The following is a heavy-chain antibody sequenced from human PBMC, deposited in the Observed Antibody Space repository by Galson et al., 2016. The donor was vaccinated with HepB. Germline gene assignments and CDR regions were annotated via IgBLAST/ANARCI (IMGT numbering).Heavy chain of an antibody. CDR2: ISYDGSNK. V-gene: IGHV3-30*04. D-gene: IGHD3-10*01. J-gene: IGHJ6*02. CDR3: AREGSLSPDYFYGMDV. Sequence: SLRLSCAASGFTFRNYAMYWVRQAPGKGLEWVAVISYDGSNKYYADSVKGRFTISRDNSKNTQYLQRDSLRAEDTAVYYCAREGSLSPDYFYGMDVWGQGTTITVSS. CDR1: GFTFRNYA.